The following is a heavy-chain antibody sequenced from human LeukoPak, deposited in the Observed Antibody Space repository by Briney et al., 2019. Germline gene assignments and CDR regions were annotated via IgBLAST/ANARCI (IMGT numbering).Heavy chain of an antibody. Sequence: GGSLRLSCAASGFTFSSYGMHWVRQAPGKGLEWVAVIWYDGSNKYYADSVKGRFTISRDNSKNTLYLQMNSLRAEDTAVYYCARGPDRSHFDYWGQGTLVTVSS. CDR3: ARGPDRSHFDY. CDR2: IWYDGSNK. J-gene: IGHJ4*02. V-gene: IGHV3-33*01. CDR1: GFTFSSYG.